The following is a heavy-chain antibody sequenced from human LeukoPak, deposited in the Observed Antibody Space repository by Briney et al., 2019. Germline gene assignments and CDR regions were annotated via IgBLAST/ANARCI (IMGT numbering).Heavy chain of an antibody. CDR1: GYSISSGYY. Sequence: PSETLSLTCTVSGYSISSGYYWGWIRQPPGKGLEWIGEINHSGSTNYNPSLKSRVTISVDTSKNQFSLKLSSVTAADTAVYYCARHVLSGWPLYYXDYWXXGTLXTVSX. J-gene: IGHJ4*02. V-gene: IGHV4-38-2*02. CDR2: INHSGST. D-gene: IGHD6-19*01. CDR3: ARHVLSGWPLYYXDY.